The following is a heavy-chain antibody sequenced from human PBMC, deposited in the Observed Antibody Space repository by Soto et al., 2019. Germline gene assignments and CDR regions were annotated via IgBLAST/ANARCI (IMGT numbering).Heavy chain of an antibody. Sequence: GESLKISCKGSGYSFTSYWIGWVRQMPGKGLEWMGRIDPSDSYTNYSPSFQGHVTISADKSISTAYLQWSSLKASDTAMYYCARGVVVVPAAMLFLFDPWGQGTLVTVSS. J-gene: IGHJ5*02. CDR1: GYSFTSYW. V-gene: IGHV5-10-1*01. CDR2: IDPSDSYT. D-gene: IGHD2-2*01. CDR3: ARGVVVVPAAMLFLFDP.